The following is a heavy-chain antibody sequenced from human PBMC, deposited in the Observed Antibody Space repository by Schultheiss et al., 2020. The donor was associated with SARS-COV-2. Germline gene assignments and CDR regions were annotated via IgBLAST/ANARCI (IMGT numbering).Heavy chain of an antibody. D-gene: IGHD1-26*01. Sequence: SETLSLTCTVSGGSISSSSYYWGWIRQPPGKGLEWIGSIYYSGSTYYNPSLKSRVTISVDTSKNQFSLKLSSVTAADTAVYYCARRVGATSDAFDIWGQAIMVTVPS. CDR1: GGSISSSSYY. V-gene: IGHV4-39*01. J-gene: IGHJ3*02. CDR3: ARRVGATSDAFDI. CDR2: IYYSGST.